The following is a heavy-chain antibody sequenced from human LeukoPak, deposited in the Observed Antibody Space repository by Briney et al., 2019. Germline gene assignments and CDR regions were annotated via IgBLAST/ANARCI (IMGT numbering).Heavy chain of an antibody. J-gene: IGHJ5*02. CDR1: GITFSSYW. Sequence: GESLKISCLASGITFSSYWMSWVRQAPGKGLEWVANIKRDGSEKNYVDSVKGRFTISRDNAKNSLYLQMNSLRAEDTAVYYCTTVRYRSGFDPWGQGTLVTVSS. CDR3: TTVRYRSGFDP. CDR2: IKRDGSEK. V-gene: IGHV3-7*02. D-gene: IGHD5-18*01.